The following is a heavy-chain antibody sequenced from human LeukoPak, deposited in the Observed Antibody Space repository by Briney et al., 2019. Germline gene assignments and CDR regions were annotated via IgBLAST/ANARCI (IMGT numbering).Heavy chain of an antibody. Sequence: GGSLRLSCAASGFTFSSYAMHWVRQAPGKGLEWVAVISYDGSNKYYADSVKGRFTISRDNSKNTLYLQMNSLRAEDTAVYYCARAGYKWELLQCGMDVWGQGTTVTVSS. CDR2: ISYDGSNK. V-gene: IGHV3-30-3*01. D-gene: IGHD1-26*01. CDR1: GFTFSSYA. CDR3: ARAGYKWELLQCGMDV. J-gene: IGHJ6*02.